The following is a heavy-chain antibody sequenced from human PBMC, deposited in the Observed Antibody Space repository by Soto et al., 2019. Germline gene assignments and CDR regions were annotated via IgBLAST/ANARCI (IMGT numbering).Heavy chain of an antibody. V-gene: IGHV1-24*01. CDR1: GYTLTELS. CDR3: ATDIACVISGGSCSPNYDAFDI. J-gene: IGHJ3*02. CDR2: FDPEDGET. Sequence: ASVKVSCKVSGYTLTELSMHWVRQAPGKGLEWMGGFDPEDGETIYAQKFQGRVTMTEDTSTDTAYMELSSLRSEDTAVYYCATDIACVISGGSCSPNYDAFDIWGQGTMVTVSS. D-gene: IGHD2-15*01.